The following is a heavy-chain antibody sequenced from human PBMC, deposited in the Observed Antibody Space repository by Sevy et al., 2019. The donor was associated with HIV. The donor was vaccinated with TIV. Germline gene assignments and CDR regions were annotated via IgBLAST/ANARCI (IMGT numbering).Heavy chain of an antibody. CDR1: GRTFNNYA. CDR3: AKSISWYASFDS. Sequence: ASVKVSCKAPGRTFNNYAISWVRQAPGQGLEWMGGIIPMFGTANYVQKFQGRVTITADESTSTAYMELSSLRSEDTAVYYCAKSISWYASFDSWGQGTLVTVSS. V-gene: IGHV1-69*13. D-gene: IGHD2-2*01. J-gene: IGHJ4*02. CDR2: IIPMFGTA.